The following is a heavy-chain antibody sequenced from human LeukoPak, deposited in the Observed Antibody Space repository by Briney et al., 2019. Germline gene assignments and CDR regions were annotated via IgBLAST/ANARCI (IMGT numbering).Heavy chain of an antibody. D-gene: IGHD3-22*01. Sequence: PSETLSLTCTVSGGFVISSSYYWGWIRQPPGKGLEWIALIYYAGNTYYNPSLRSRLTISVDTSNSQFSLKLTSVTAADTAVYYCARQTYFSDASGYFDFWGQGTLVTVSS. V-gene: IGHV4-39*01. CDR1: GGFVISSSYY. CDR2: IYYAGNT. CDR3: ARQTYFSDASGYFDF. J-gene: IGHJ4*02.